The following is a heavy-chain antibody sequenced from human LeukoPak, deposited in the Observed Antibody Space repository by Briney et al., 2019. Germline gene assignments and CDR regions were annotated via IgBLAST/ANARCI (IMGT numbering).Heavy chain of an antibody. CDR2: IKQDGSEK. V-gene: IGHV3-7*01. CDR3: ARDRWDTAMVTKLDY. CDR1: GFTFSSYW. Sequence: PGGSLRLSCAASGFTFSSYWMSWVRQAPGKGLEWVANIKQDGSEKYYVDSVKGRFTISRDNAKNSLYLQMNSLRAEDTAVYYCARDRWDTAMVTKLDYWGQGTLVTVSS. J-gene: IGHJ4*02. D-gene: IGHD5-18*01.